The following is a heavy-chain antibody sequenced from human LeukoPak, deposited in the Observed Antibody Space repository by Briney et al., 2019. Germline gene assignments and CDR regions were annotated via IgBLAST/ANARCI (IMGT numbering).Heavy chain of an antibody. CDR3: ASSMITWGGVISNWFDP. V-gene: IGHV4-59*08. D-gene: IGHD3-16*01. Sequence: SETLSLTCTVSGGSISSYYWSWIRQPPGKGLEWIGYIYYSGSTNYNPSLKSRVTISVDTSKNQFSLKLSSVTAADTAVYYCASSMITWGGVISNWFDPWGQGTLVTVSS. CDR1: GGSISSYY. J-gene: IGHJ5*02. CDR2: IYYSGST.